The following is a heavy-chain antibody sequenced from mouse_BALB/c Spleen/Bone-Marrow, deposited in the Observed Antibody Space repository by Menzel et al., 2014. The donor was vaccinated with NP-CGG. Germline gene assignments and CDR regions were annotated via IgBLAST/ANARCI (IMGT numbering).Heavy chain of an antibody. J-gene: IGHJ1*01. Sequence: EVQLQQSGGGLVKPGGSLKPSCAASGFTFSTYAMSWVRQTPEKRLEWVASIYSGGSTFYPDSGKGRFTISRDNARNILYLQMNSLRSDDTAMYYCARRYYGYWYFDVWGAGTTVTVSS. CDR1: GFTFSTYA. CDR2: IYSGGST. V-gene: IGHV5-6-5*01. CDR3: ARRYYGYWYFDV. D-gene: IGHD1-1*01.